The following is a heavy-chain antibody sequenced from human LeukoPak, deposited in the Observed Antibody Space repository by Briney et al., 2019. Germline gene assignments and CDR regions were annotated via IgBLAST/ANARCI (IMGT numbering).Heavy chain of an antibody. Sequence: GGSLRLSCAASGFIFDSFSMHWVRQAPGKGLEWVSLINKGGDRTFYADSVEGRFTISRDNSKNTLYLQMNSLRAEDTAVYYCAKEAYYGSGSYYTWFDPWGQGTLVTVSS. CDR2: INKGGDRT. V-gene: IGHV3-43*01. J-gene: IGHJ5*02. D-gene: IGHD3-10*01. CDR3: AKEAYYGSGSYYTWFDP. CDR1: GFIFDSFS.